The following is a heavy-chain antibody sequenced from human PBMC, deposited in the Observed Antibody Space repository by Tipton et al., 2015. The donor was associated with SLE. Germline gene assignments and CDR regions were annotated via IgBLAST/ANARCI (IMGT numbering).Heavy chain of an antibody. V-gene: IGHV4-61*01. CDR1: GGSISSGSYY. D-gene: IGHD3-3*01. J-gene: IGHJ2*01. CDR2: IYYSGST. Sequence: TLSLTCTVSGGSISSGSYYWSWIRQPPGKGLEWIGYIYYSGSTNYNPYLKSRVTISVDTSKNQFSLKLSSVTAADTAVYYCARDRITIFGVVLDLWDRGNLVTVFS. CDR3: ARDRITIFGVVLDL.